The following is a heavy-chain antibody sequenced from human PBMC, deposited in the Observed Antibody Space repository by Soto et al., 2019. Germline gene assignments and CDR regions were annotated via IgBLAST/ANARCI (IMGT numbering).Heavy chain of an antibody. D-gene: IGHD6-6*01. Sequence: EVQLVESGGGLIQPGGSLRLSCAASGLIVRSNYMSWVRQAPGKGLEWVSVIFSDGKTYYADSVKGRFTISRDNSKNTLYLQMNSLRAEDTAVYYCARAPEYSPFDYWGQGTLVTVSS. CDR3: ARAPEYSPFDY. V-gene: IGHV3-53*01. J-gene: IGHJ4*02. CDR2: IFSDGKT. CDR1: GLIVRSNY.